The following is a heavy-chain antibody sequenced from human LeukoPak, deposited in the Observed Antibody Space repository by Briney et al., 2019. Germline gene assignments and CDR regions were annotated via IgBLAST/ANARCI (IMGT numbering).Heavy chain of an antibody. Sequence: SETLSLTCTVSGYSISSGYYWGWIRQPPGKGLEWIGSIYHSGSTYYNPSLKSRVTISVDTSKNQFSLKLSSVTAADTAVYYCARGLNLDYWGQGTLVTVSS. CDR1: GYSISSGYY. CDR2: IYHSGST. J-gene: IGHJ4*02. CDR3: ARGLNLDY. V-gene: IGHV4-38-2*02.